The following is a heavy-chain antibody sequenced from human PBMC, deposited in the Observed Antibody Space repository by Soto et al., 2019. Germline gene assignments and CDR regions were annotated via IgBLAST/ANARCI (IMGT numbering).Heavy chain of an antibody. D-gene: IGHD3-22*01. CDR1: GGSVSSGSYY. Sequence: PSEPLSLTCCVSGGSVSSGSYYWSWIRQPAGEGLEWIGEINHSGSTNSNPSLKSRVTISVDTSQNQFSLKLSSVTAADTAVYYCARGFHYDSRAGYTIRRRNPDYDDWAQGTRVTVSS. CDR2: INHSGST. J-gene: IGHJ4*02. CDR3: ARGFHYDSRAGYTIRRRNPDYDD. V-gene: IGHV4-39*07.